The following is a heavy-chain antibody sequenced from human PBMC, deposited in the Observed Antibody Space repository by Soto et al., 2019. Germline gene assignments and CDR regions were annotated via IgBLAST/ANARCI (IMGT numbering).Heavy chain of an antibody. J-gene: IGHJ5*02. Sequence: VQLVQSGAEVKKPGSSVKVSCKASGGTFSSYTISWVRQAPGQGHEWMGRIIPILGIANYAQKFQGRVTITADKSTSTAYMELSSLRSEDTAVYYCAREHYYGSGSYPNWFDPWGQGTLVTVSS. CDR1: GGTFSSYT. CDR2: IIPILGIA. V-gene: IGHV1-69*08. CDR3: AREHYYGSGSYPNWFDP. D-gene: IGHD3-10*01.